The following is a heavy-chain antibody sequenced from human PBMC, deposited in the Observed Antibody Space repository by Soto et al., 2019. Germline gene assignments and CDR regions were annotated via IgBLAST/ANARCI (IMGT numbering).Heavy chain of an antibody. CDR2: ISAYNGNT. D-gene: IGHD3-22*01. J-gene: IGHJ6*02. V-gene: IGHV1-18*01. Sequence: GASVKVSCKASGYTFTSYGISWVRQAPGQGLEWMGWISAYNGNTNYAQKLQGRVTMTTDTSTSTAYMELRSLRSDDTAVYYCARVGYYDSSGYSHYYGMDVWGQGTTVSRLL. CDR3: ARVGYYDSSGYSHYYGMDV. CDR1: GYTFTSYG.